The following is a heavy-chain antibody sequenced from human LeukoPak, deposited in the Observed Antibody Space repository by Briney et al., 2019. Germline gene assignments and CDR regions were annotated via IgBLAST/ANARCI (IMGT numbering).Heavy chain of an antibody. CDR2: ISGSGGST. CDR1: GFTFSSHG. D-gene: IGHD3-22*01. Sequence: GGSLRLSCAASGFTFSSHGMPWVRQAPGKGLEWVSAISGSGGSTYYADSVKGRFTISRDNSKNTLYLQMNSLRAEDTAVYYCALPPYYYDSSGFNFDYWGQGTLVTVSS. V-gene: IGHV3-23*01. CDR3: ALPPYYYDSSGFNFDY. J-gene: IGHJ4*02.